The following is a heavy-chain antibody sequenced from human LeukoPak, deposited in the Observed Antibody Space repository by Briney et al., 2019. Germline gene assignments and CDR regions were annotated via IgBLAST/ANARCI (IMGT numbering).Heavy chain of an antibody. CDR1: GFTFSDYY. Sequence: PGGSLTLSCAASGFTFSDYYMSWIRQAPGKGLEWVSYISSSGSTIYYADSVKGRFTISRDNAKNSLYLQMNSLRAEDTAVYYCAPYHHYDSSGYYYDWFDPWGQGTLVTVSS. CDR2: ISSSGSTI. V-gene: IGHV3-11*01. J-gene: IGHJ5*02. CDR3: APYHHYDSSGYYYDWFDP. D-gene: IGHD3-22*01.